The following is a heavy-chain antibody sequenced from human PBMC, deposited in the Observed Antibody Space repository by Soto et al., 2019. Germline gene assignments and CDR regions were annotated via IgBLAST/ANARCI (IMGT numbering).Heavy chain of an antibody. CDR3: AKDRYCSSTSCYHGYYYYGMDV. J-gene: IGHJ6*02. D-gene: IGHD2-2*01. CDR2: ISGSGGST. CDR1: GFTFSSYA. V-gene: IGHV3-23*01. Sequence: GESLKISCAASGFTFSSYAMSWVRQAPGKGLEWVSAISGSGGSTYYADSVKGRFTISRDNSKNTLYLQMNSLRAEDTAVYYCAKDRYCSSTSCYHGYYYYGMDVWGQGTTVTVSS.